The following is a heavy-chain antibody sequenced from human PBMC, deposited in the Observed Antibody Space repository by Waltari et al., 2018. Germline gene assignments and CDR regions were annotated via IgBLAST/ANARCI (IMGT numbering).Heavy chain of an antibody. J-gene: IGHJ6*02. Sequence: VKPSETLSLTCAVYGGSFSGYYWSWIRQPPGKGLEWIGEINHSGSTNYNPSLKSRVTISVDTSKNQFSLKLSSVTAADTAVYYCARVWVPIAARPRYYYYGMDVWGQGTTVTVSS. V-gene: IGHV4-34*01. CDR2: INHSGST. D-gene: IGHD6-6*01. CDR3: ARVWVPIAARPRYYYYGMDV. CDR1: GGSFSGYY.